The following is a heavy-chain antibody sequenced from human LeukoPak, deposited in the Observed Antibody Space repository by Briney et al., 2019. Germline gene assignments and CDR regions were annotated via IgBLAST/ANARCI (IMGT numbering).Heavy chain of an antibody. J-gene: IGHJ4*02. CDR1: GFTFSSYG. V-gene: IGHV3-30*02. CDR2: IRYDGSNK. Sequence: GGTLRLSCAASGFTFSSYGMSWVRQAPGKGLEWVAFIRYDGSNKYYADSVKGRFTISRDNSKNTLYLQMNSLRAEDTAVYYCAKIAVAGTSVDYWGQGTLVTVSS. D-gene: IGHD6-19*01. CDR3: AKIAVAGTSVDY.